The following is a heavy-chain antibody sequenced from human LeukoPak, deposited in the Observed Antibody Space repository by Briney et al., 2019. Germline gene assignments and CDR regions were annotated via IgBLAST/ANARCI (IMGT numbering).Heavy chain of an antibody. CDR1: GFTFSDYW. J-gene: IGHJ4*02. Sequence: GGSLRLSCAASGFTFSDYWMHWVRQVPGEGLVWVSRITGDGSSASYADSVKGRFTISRDNAKNTLYLQMNSLRAEDTAVYYCAGDGDGYNYAGDYWGQGTLVTVSS. D-gene: IGHD5-24*01. V-gene: IGHV3-74*01. CDR3: AGDGDGYNYAGDY. CDR2: ITGDGSSA.